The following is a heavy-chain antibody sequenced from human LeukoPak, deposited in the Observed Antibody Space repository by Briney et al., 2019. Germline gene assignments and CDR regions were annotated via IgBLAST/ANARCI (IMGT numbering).Heavy chain of an antibody. CDR1: GFTFSSYA. CDR3: AKDMDGDYEYYYGMDV. D-gene: IGHD4-17*01. V-gene: IGHV3-30-3*01. CDR2: ISYDGSNK. Sequence: GRSLRLSCVASGFTFSSYAMHWVRQAPGKGLEWVAVISYDGSNKYYADSVKGRFTISRDNAKNSLYLQMNSLRAEDTALYYCAKDMDGDYEYYYGMDVWGQGTTVTVSS. J-gene: IGHJ6*02.